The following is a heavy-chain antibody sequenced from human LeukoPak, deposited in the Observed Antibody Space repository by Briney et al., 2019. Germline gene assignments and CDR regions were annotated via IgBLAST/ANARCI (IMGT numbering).Heavy chain of an antibody. V-gene: IGHV4-59*01. CDR3: ARVRVTNYYYGMDV. CDR2: IYYSGST. Sequence: SETLSLTCTVSGGSISSYYWSWIRQPPGKGLKWIGYIYYSGSTNYNPSLKSRVTISVDTSKNQFSLKLSSVTAADTAVYYCARVRVTNYYYGMDVWGQGTTVTVSS. CDR1: GGSISSYY. D-gene: IGHD4-17*01. J-gene: IGHJ6*02.